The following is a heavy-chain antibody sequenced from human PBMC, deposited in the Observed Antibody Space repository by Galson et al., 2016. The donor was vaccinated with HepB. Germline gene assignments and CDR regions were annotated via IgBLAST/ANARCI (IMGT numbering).Heavy chain of an antibody. Sequence: SLRLSCAASGFTFITFRNAWMIWVRQAPGKGLEWVGRIYSKADGRTIDYAAPVKGRFIVSRDDSQNTLYLQMNSLRTEDTAIYYCTVGSYFYGSASMDPWGQGTLVTVSS. CDR1: GFTFITFRNAW. CDR2: IYSKADGRTI. J-gene: IGHJ5*02. CDR3: TVGSYFYGSASMDP. D-gene: IGHD3-10*01. V-gene: IGHV3-15*01.